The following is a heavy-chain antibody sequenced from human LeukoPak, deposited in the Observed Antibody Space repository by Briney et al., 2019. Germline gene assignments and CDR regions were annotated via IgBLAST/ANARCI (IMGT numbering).Heavy chain of an antibody. CDR3: ARGGIGVAGTLGC. J-gene: IGHJ4*02. Sequence: GGSLRLSCAASGFTFSSFAMHWVRQAPGKGLEYISTVNSNGDSTYYANSVKGRFTISRDNSENTVFLQMGSLRAEDVAVYYCARGGIGVAGTLGCWGQGTLVTVSS. CDR2: VNSNGDST. V-gene: IGHV3-64*01. D-gene: IGHD6-19*01. CDR1: GFTFSSFA.